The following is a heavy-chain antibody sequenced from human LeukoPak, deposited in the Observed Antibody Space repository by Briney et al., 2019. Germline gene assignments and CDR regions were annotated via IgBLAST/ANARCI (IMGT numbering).Heavy chain of an antibody. CDR1: GFTFDDYA. CDR2: ISWNSGSM. J-gene: IGHJ4*02. D-gene: IGHD3-22*01. Sequence: GGSLRLSCAASGFTFDDYAMHWVRQAPGKGLEWVSGISWNSGSMGYADSVKGRFTISRDNAKNSLYLQMNSLRAEDTALYYCAKDSHYYDSSGYYRNWGQGTLVTVSS. CDR3: AKDSHYYDSSGYYRN. V-gene: IGHV3-9*01.